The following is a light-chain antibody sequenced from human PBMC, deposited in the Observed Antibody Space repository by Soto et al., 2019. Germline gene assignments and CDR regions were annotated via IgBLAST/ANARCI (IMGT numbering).Light chain of an antibody. J-gene: IGKJ2*01. CDR2: GAS. CDR1: QSVSNSY. V-gene: IGKV3-20*01. Sequence: EIVLTQSPGTLSLSPGERATLSCRASQSVSNSYLAWYQHKPGQAPRLLIHGASSRATGIPDRFSGSGSGTEFTLNINRLEPEDFAVYYCQQYGRSPHTFGQGTKV. CDR3: QQYGRSPHT.